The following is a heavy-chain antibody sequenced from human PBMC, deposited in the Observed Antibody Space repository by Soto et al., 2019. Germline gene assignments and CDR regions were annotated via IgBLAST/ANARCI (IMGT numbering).Heavy chain of an antibody. D-gene: IGHD3-22*01. CDR2: ITKSGYM. Sequence: GGSLRLSCVVSGFTFSDYSMNWVRQAPGKGLEWVSSITKSGYMSYADSMKGRFTISRDNAKNSLYLQMSSLSAEDTAVYYCARGGQYDSRGYYHPFDYWGQGTLVTVSS. CDR3: ARGGQYDSRGYYHPFDY. V-gene: IGHV3-21*06. CDR1: GFTFSDYS. J-gene: IGHJ4*02.